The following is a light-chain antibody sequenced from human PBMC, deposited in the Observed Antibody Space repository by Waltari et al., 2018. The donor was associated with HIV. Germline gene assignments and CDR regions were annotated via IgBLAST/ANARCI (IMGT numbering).Light chain of an antibody. CDR3: LLYYGGAQPYVV. CDR2: STN. J-gene: IGLJ2*01. CDR1: TGAVTSGYY. V-gene: IGLV7-43*01. Sequence: QTVVTQEPSLTVSPGGTVTLTCASSTGAVTSGYYPNWFQQKPGQAPRALIYSTNNTHSGPPARVSGSILGGKPALTLSGVQTEDEAEYYCLLYYGGAQPYVVFGGGTKLTVL.